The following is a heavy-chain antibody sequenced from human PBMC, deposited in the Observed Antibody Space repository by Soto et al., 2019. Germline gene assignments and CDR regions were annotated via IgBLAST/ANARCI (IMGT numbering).Heavy chain of an antibody. D-gene: IGHD3-10*01. J-gene: IGHJ4*02. Sequence: SETLSLTSTVSSGTVSSGGYYGRWIRQHPGKGLEWIGYIYYSGSTYYNPSLKSRVTISVDTPKNQFSLKLSSVTAADTAVYYCARDSMVRGALDYWGQGTLVTVPS. V-gene: IGHV4-31*03. CDR3: ARDSMVRGALDY. CDR2: IYYSGST. CDR1: SGTVSSGGYY.